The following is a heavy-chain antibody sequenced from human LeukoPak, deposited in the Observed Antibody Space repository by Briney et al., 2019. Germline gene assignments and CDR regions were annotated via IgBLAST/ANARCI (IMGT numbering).Heavy chain of an antibody. CDR3: ARGSGYSGYDSVY. Sequence: SVKVSCKASGGTFSSYAISWVRQAPGQGLEWMGRIIPILGIANYAQKFQGRVTITADKSTSTAYMELSSLRSEDTAVYYCARGSGYSGYDSVYWGQGTLVTVSS. CDR2: IIPILGIA. V-gene: IGHV1-69*04. D-gene: IGHD5-12*01. J-gene: IGHJ4*02. CDR1: GGTFSSYA.